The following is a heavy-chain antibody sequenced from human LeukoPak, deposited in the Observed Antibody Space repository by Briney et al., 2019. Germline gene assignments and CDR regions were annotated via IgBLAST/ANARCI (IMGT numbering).Heavy chain of an antibody. J-gene: IGHJ4*02. V-gene: IGHV3-33*01. CDR2: MWDDESNK. D-gene: IGHD1-26*01. CDR3: ARGRGGTYPPGIY. CDR1: GLTFSSHG. Sequence: GGSLRLSCAASGLTFSSHGMHWVRQAPGKGLEWVAVMWDDESNKYYADSVKGRFTISRDNSKNILYLQMNNLGAEDTAIYYCARGRGGTYPPGIYWGQGTLVTVSS.